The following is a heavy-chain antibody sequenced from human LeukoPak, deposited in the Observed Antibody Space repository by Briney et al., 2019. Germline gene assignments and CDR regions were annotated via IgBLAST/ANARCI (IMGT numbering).Heavy chain of an antibody. CDR3: ARVEEGYGSGRRENYYYYYMDV. Sequence: SETLSLTCTVSGGSISSYYWSWIRQPPGKGLEWIGYIHYTGSTNYNPSLKSRVTISVDTSRNQFSLKLTSVTAADTAVYYCARVEEGYGSGRRENYYYYYMDVWGKGTTVTISS. V-gene: IGHV4-59*01. CDR1: GGSISSYY. D-gene: IGHD3-10*01. CDR2: IHYTGST. J-gene: IGHJ6*03.